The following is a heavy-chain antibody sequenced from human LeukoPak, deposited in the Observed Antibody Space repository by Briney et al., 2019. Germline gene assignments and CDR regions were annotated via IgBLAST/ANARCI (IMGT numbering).Heavy chain of an antibody. CDR3: ARLHSAVYYGDAFDI. D-gene: IGHD3-10*01. CDR2: IKEDGSEK. V-gene: IGHV3-7*03. Sequence: GGSLRLSCAVSGSTFSSYWMTWVRQAPGKGLEWVAKIKEDGSEKYYVDSVKGRFTVSRDNVKNSLFLQMNSLRVEDTAAYYCARLHSAVYYGDAFDIWGQGTMVTVSS. CDR1: GSTFSSYW. J-gene: IGHJ3*02.